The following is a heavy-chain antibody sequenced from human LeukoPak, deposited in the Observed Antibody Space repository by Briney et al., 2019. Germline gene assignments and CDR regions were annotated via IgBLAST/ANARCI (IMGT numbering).Heavy chain of an antibody. CDR1: GGSISSSSFYY. CDR2: LYYSGTT. D-gene: IGHD4-17*01. V-gene: IGHV4-39*01. CDR3: ARQTTTSEGSDY. J-gene: IGHJ4*02. Sequence: SETLSLTCTVSGGSISSSSFYYWGWIRQPPGKGLEWIGTLYYSGTTYYNPSLKSRVTISVDTSKNQFSLKLSSVTAADTAVYYCARQTTTSEGSDYWGQGTLVTVSS.